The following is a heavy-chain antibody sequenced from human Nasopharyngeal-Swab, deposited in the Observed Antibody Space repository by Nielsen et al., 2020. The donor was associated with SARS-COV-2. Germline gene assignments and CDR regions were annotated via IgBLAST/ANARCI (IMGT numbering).Heavy chain of an antibody. Sequence: ASVKVSCKASGYTFTGYYMHWVRQAPGQGLEWMGRINPNSGGTNYAQKFQGRVTMTRDTPISTAYMELSRLRSDDTAVYYCAREEYSSSGDGGCHYWGQGTLVTVSS. V-gene: IGHV1-2*06. CDR1: GYTFTGYY. CDR2: INPNSGGT. D-gene: IGHD6-6*01. J-gene: IGHJ4*02. CDR3: AREEYSSSGDGGCHY.